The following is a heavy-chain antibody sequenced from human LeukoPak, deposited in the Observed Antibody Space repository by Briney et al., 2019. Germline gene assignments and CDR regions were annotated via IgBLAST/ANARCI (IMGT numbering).Heavy chain of an antibody. CDR1: GCTFSSYA. CDR2: INPICGTA. D-gene: IGHD3-10*01. CDR3: ARNYMYYGSGVEWFDP. J-gene: IGHJ5*02. Sequence: ASVKVSCKASGCTFSSYAISWVRQAPGQGLEWMGGINPICGTANYAQKFQGRVTITTDESTSTAHMELSSLRSEDTAVYYCARNYMYYGSGVEWFDPWGQGTLVSLSP. V-gene: IGHV1-69*05.